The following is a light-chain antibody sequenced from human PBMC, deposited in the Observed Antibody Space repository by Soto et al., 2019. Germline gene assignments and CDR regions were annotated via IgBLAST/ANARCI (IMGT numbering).Light chain of an antibody. V-gene: IGLV2-14*03. CDR3: SSFTGTTTPDV. J-gene: IGLJ1*01. CDR1: SSDVGAYKY. Sequence: QASLRQPAAVSGSPGHLITISCTGTSSDVGAYKYVSWYQQHPGKVPKLIIYGVSNRPSGVSNRFSGSKSGNTAFLTISGLQPEDEADYYCSSFTGTTTPDVIGTGTKVTVL. CDR2: GVS.